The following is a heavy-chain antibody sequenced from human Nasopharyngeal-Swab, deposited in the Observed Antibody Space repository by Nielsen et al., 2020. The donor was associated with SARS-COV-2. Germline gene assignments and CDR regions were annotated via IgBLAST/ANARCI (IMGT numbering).Heavy chain of an antibody. CDR2: MNKDASDI. CDR1: GFTFSESW. CDR3: ARVRGGSYQAAFDI. D-gene: IGHD1-26*01. V-gene: IGHV3-7*01. J-gene: IGHJ3*02. Sequence: GESLKISCVASGFTFSESWMSWVRQIPGKGLEWVATMNKDASDISYVDSVKGRFTISRDNAKNSLYLQMNSLRVEDTAVYYCARVRGGSYQAAFDIWGQGTMVTVSS.